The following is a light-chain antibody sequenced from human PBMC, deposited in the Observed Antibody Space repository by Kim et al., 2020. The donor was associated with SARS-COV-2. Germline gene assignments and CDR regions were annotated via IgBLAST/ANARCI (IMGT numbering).Light chain of an antibody. J-gene: IGLJ3*02. V-gene: IGLV3-25*03. CDR3: QSADSSGTYRV. CDR2: KDS. Sequence: SYELTQPPSVSVSPGQTARITCSGDALPKQYAYWYQQKPGQAPVLVIYKDSERPSGIPERFSGSSSGTTGTLTISGVQAEDEADYYCQSADSSGTYRVFGGGTQLTVL. CDR1: ALPKQY.